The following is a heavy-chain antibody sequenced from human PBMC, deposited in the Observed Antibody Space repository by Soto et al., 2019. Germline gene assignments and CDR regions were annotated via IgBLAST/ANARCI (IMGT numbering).Heavy chain of an antibody. J-gene: IGHJ4*02. CDR2: ISAYNGNT. CDR1: GYTFTSYG. Sequence: QVQLVQSGAEVKKPGASVKVSCKASGYTFTSYGISWVRQAPGQGLEWMGWISAYNGNTNYAQKLQGRVTMTTDTSTSTAYMELRSLRSDDTAVYYCARDTRIPVSSSTCYFDYWGQGTLVTVSS. CDR3: ARDTRIPVSSSTCYFDY. D-gene: IGHD2-8*01. V-gene: IGHV1-18*01.